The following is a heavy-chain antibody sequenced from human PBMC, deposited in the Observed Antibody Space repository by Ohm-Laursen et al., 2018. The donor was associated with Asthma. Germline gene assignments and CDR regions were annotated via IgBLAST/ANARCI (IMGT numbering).Heavy chain of an antibody. CDR1: GYTFTGYY. CDR2: INPNSGGT. J-gene: IGHJ6*02. V-gene: IGHV1-2*06. Sequence: VSSVKVFCKASGYTFTGYYMHWVRQAPGQGLEWMGRINPNSGGTNYAQKFQGRVTMTRDTSISTAYMELSSLRSEDTAVYYCARGRDTDYYYGMDVWGQGTTVTVSS. D-gene: IGHD5-18*01. CDR3: ARGRDTDYYYGMDV.